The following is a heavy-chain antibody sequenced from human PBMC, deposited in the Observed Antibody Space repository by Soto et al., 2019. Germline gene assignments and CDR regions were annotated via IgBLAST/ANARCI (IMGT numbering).Heavy chain of an antibody. D-gene: IGHD4-17*01. CDR2: IIPIFGTA. CDR3: ARDDYGGNSDDDAFDI. Sequence: QVQLVQSGAEVKKPGSSVKVSCNASGGTFSSYAISWVRQAPGQGLEWMGGIIPIFGTANYAQKFQGRVTITADESTSRAYMELISLRSEDTAVYYCARDDYGGNSDDDAFDIWGQGTMVTVSS. J-gene: IGHJ3*02. CDR1: GGTFSSYA. V-gene: IGHV1-69*01.